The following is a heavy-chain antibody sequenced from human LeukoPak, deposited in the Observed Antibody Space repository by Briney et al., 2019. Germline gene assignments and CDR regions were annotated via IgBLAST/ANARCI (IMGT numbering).Heavy chain of an antibody. CDR1: GFTFSSYA. CDR2: IQFDGRIK. J-gene: IGHJ6*03. CDR3: AKDYYMDV. Sequence: PGGSLRLSCAAFGFTFSSYAMHWVRQAPGKGLEWVAFIQFDGRIKYYTDSVKGRFTISRDNSKSTLFLQMNSLRAEDTAVYYCAKDYYMDVWGKGTTVTVSS. V-gene: IGHV3-30*02.